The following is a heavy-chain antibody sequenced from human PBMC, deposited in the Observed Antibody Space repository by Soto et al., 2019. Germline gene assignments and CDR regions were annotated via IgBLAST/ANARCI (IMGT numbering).Heavy chain of an antibody. J-gene: IGHJ5*02. CDR2: IHPSSGST. CDR3: ARDTRGDSNWFDP. D-gene: IGHD4-17*01. V-gene: IGHV1-46*03. CDR1: GYTFTSYY. Sequence: QVQLVQSGAEMKKPGASVRISCKASGYTFTSYYMHWVRQAPGQGLEWMGIIHPSSGSTSYAQKFQGRVTMTRDTSTSTVYMGLSSLRTEDTAVYYCARDTRGDSNWFDPWGQGTLVTVSS.